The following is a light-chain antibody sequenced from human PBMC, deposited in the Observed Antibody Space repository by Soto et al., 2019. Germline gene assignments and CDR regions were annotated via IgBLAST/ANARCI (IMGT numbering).Light chain of an antibody. V-gene: IGKV3-15*01. Sequence: EIVMKHSPATLSVSPCEWAALSARASQSVSSKLAWYQQKPGQAPRLLIYGASTRATGIPARFSGSGSGTEFTLIISSLQSEDFAVYYCQQYGGSPLTFGQGTRLEIK. CDR1: QSVSSK. CDR2: GAS. J-gene: IGKJ5*01. CDR3: QQYGGSPLT.